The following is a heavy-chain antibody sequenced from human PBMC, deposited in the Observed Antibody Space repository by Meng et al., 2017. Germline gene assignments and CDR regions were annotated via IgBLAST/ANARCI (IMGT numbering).Heavy chain of an antibody. CDR3: VRGCYGDLGDY. CDR2: INWNGGNT. Sequence: EVQLVEAGGGVVRPGGPLRLSCASSGFTYDDHGMSWVRQAPGKGLEWVSGINWNGGNTGYADSVKGRFTISRDSAKKSLYLQMNSLRAEDTALYYCVRGCYGDLGDYWGQGTLVTVSS. V-gene: IGHV3-20*04. J-gene: IGHJ4*02. CDR1: GFTYDDHG. D-gene: IGHD2-15*01.